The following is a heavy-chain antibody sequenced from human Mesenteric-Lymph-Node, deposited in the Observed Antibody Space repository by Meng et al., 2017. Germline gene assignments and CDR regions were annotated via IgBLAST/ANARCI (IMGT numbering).Heavy chain of an antibody. D-gene: IGHD3-16*01. V-gene: IGHV3-30*04. CDR1: GFTFSSYA. Sequence: LSLTCAASGFTFSSYAMHWVRQAPGKGLEWVAVISYDGSNKYYADSVKGRFTISRDNSKNTLYLQMNSLRADDTAVYHCARGASGPPYYFDYWGQGTLVTVSS. J-gene: IGHJ4*02. CDR2: ISYDGSNK. CDR3: ARGASGPPYYFDY.